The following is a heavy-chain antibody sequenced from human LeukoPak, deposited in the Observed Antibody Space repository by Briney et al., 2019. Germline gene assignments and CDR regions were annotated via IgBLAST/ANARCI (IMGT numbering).Heavy chain of an antibody. V-gene: IGHV1-2*06. CDR2: INPNSGGT. CDR1: GYTFTGYY. CDR3: ARDYDILTGYYKGYNWFDP. D-gene: IGHD3-9*01. Sequence: ASVKVSCKASGYTFTGYYMHWVRQAPGQGLEWMGRINPNSGGTNYAQKFQGRVTMTRDTSISTAYMELSRRRSDDTAVYYCARDYDILTGYYKGYNWFDPWGQGTLVTVSS. J-gene: IGHJ5*02.